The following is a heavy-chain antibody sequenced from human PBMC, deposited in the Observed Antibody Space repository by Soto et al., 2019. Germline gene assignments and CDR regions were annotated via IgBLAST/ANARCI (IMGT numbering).Heavy chain of an antibody. CDR1: GYTFTSYG. J-gene: IGHJ6*02. V-gene: IGHV1-18*01. D-gene: IGHD6-19*01. CDR2: ISAYNGNT. Sequence: QVQLVQSGAEVKKPGASVKVSCKASGYTFTSYGISWVRQAPGQGLEWMGWISAYNGNTNYAQKLQGRVTMTTDTSTSTAYMELRSLRSDDTAVYYCARDPRIAVAGREVYYYYGMDVWGQGTTVTVSS. CDR3: ARDPRIAVAGREVYYYYGMDV.